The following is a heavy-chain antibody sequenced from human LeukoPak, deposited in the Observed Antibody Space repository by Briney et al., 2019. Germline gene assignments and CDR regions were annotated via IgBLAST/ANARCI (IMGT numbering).Heavy chain of an antibody. V-gene: IGHV1-2*02. CDR2: INPDNGVT. CDR1: GYTFTGYY. CDR3: ARGSWELRTFDY. Sequence: ASVKVSCKASGYTFTGYYIHWVRQAPGQGREWMGWINPDNGVTNYAQKFQGRVTITRDTSISTAYMELSRLRSDDTAVYYCARGSWELRTFDYWGQGTLVTVSS. J-gene: IGHJ4*02. D-gene: IGHD1-26*01.